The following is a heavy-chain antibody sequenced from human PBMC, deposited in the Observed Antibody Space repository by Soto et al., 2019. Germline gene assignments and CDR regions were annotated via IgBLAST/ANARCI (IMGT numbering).Heavy chain of an antibody. CDR3: AREMPSTAAAYFYYGLDV. D-gene: IGHD6-13*01. V-gene: IGHV1-69*13. J-gene: IGHJ6*02. CDR1: GYTFGSFD. Sequence: SVKVSCKASGYTFGSFDVHWVRQAPGQGLEWLGTIVPVFPSVYYAPRFQGRLTITADGSTDTVYMMLTSLKSEDTAVYYCAREMPSTAAAYFYYGLDVWGQGTSVTVSS. CDR2: IVPVFPSV.